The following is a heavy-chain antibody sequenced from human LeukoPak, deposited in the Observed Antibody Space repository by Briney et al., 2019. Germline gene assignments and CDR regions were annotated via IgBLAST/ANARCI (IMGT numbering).Heavy chain of an antibody. J-gene: IGHJ4*02. CDR2: ISSSSSYI. V-gene: IGHV3-21*01. CDR3: TTAPYYYDSSVGGD. CDR1: GFTFSSYC. Sequence: NPGGSLRLSCAASGFTFSSYCMNWVRQAPGKGLEWVSSISSSSSYIYYADSVKGRFTISRDNAKNSLYLQMNSLRAEDTAVYYCTTAPYYYDSSVGGDWGQGTLVTVSS. D-gene: IGHD3-22*01.